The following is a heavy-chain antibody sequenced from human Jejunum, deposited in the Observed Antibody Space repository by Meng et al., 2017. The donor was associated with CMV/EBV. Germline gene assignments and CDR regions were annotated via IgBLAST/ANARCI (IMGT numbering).Heavy chain of an antibody. CDR3: ARDANCGGDCYSDY. J-gene: IGHJ4*02. CDR1: GFTFSSSW. D-gene: IGHD2-21*01. V-gene: IGHV3-74*01. CDR2: INRDGSYT. Sequence: SGFTFSSSWMHWVRHAPGKGLVWVSRINRDGSYTSYGDSVKGRFTISRDNAKNTLYLQMNSLRAEDTAVYYCARDANCGGDCYSDYWGQGTLVTVSS.